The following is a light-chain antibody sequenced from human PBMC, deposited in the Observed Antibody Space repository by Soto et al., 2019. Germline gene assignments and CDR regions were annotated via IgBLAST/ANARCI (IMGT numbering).Light chain of an antibody. V-gene: IGLV1-51*01. CDR1: TPNIGNNF. J-gene: IGLJ2*01. CDR2: DNN. Sequence: QSVLTQPPSVSAAPGQKVTISCSGSTPNIGNNFVSWYQQFPGTAPQLLIYDNNVRPSGIPDRFSGSKSGTSATLGITGLQTGDEADSFCGTWDGSLTAVVFGGGTKLTVL. CDR3: GTWDGSLTAVV.